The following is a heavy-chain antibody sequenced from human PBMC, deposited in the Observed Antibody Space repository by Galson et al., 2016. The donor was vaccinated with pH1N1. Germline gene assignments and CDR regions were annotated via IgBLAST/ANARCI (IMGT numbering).Heavy chain of an antibody. V-gene: IGHV4-38-2*01. J-gene: IGHJ4*02. Sequence: SETLSLTCDVSDYSISSGHFWGWIRQPPGKGLEWIGSIYLTGSTYYNPSLRGRVTISVDTSKNQFSLKMSSVTAADTAVYYCARQTALASRFLGYWGQGTLVTVSS. CDR2: IYLTGST. CDR1: DYSISSGHF. D-gene: IGHD6-19*01. CDR3: ARQTALASRFLGY.